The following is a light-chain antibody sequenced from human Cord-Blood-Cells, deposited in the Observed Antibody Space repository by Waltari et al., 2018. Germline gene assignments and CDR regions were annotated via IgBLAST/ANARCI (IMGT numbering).Light chain of an antibody. J-gene: IGKJ5*01. Sequence: DIQMTQSPSSVSASVGDRVTITCRASQGISSWLAWYQQKPGKAPKLLIYLGSNRASGVPDRFSGSGSGTDFTLKISRVEAEDVGVYYCMQALQTPTFGQGTRLEIK. CDR1: QGISSW. CDR2: LGS. CDR3: MQALQTPT. V-gene: IGKV1-12*01.